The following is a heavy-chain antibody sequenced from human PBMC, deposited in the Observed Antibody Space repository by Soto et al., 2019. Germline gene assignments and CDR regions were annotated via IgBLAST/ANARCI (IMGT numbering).Heavy chain of an antibody. J-gene: IGHJ4*02. V-gene: IGHV2-5*02. Sequence: QITLKESGPPLVKPTQTLTLTCTFSGFSLSTSGAGLGWIRQPPGKALEWLALIYWDDGKVYSPSLKNRITITKDTSKNQVVLTMTNMDPVDTATYYYAHHRYYDRSGYYSPYFDYWGQGTLVTVSS. CDR2: IYWDDGK. CDR1: GFSLSTSGAG. CDR3: AHHRYYDRSGYYSPYFDY. D-gene: IGHD3-22*01.